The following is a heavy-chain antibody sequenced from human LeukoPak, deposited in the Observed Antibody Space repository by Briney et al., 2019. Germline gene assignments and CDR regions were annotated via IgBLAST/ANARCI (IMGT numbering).Heavy chain of an antibody. V-gene: IGHV4-59*08. CDR2: IYYSGST. Sequence: SETLSLTCTVSGGSISTYYWSWIRQPPGKGLEWIGYIYYSGSTNYNPSLKSRVTISVDTSKNQFSLKLSSVTAADTAVYYCARSNYDILTGYHYNWFDPWGQGTLVTVSS. CDR3: ARSNYDILTGYHYNWFDP. CDR1: GGSISTYY. J-gene: IGHJ5*02. D-gene: IGHD3-9*01.